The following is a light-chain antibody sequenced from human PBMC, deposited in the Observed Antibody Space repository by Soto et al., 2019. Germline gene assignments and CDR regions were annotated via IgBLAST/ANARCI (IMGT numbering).Light chain of an antibody. J-gene: IGKJ5*01. CDR3: MQALQSLT. V-gene: IGKV2-28*01. Sequence: EIVMTQSPLTMPVTPGEPASISCRSRQSLLYNNTYNYLDWYVQKPGQSPQLXIYFGSNRAPGVPDRFSGSGSGTVFTLKINRVDAEDVGTYYCMQALQSLTFGQGTRLEIK. CDR2: FGS. CDR1: QSLLYNNTYNY.